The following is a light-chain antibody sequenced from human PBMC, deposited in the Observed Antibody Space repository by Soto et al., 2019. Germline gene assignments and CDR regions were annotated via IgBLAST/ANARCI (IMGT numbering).Light chain of an antibody. CDR3: QQSYSTLWT. J-gene: IGKJ1*01. Sequence: DIQMTQSPSTLSASVGHTVTVTCRASQSVSGWLAWYQQKPGEAPKLLIYAASSLQSGVPSRFSGSGSGTDFTLTISSLQPEDFATYYCQQSYSTLWTFGQGTKVDIK. CDR1: QSVSGW. V-gene: IGKV1-39*01. CDR2: AAS.